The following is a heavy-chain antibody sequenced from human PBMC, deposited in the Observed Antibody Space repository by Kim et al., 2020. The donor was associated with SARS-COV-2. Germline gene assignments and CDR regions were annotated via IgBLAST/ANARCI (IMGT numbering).Heavy chain of an antibody. J-gene: IGHJ5*02. CDR3: ARKGGHFDWLSPFDP. CDR1: GGSISIYY. V-gene: IGHV4-59*01. Sequence: SETLSLTCTVSGGSISIYYWSWIRQPPGKGLEWIGYIYYSGSTNYNPSLKSRVTISVDTSKNQFSLKLSSVTAADTAVYYGARKGGHFDWLSPFDPWGQGTLVTVSS. D-gene: IGHD3-9*01. CDR2: IYYSGST.